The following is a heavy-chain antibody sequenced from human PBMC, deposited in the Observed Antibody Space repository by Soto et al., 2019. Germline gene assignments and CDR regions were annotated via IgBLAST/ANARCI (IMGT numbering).Heavy chain of an antibody. D-gene: IGHD4-17*01. CDR1: GGSFRGYS. J-gene: IGHJ6*02. CDR2: INYRGIT. V-gene: IGHV4-34*01. Sequence: QVQLQQWGAGLLKPSETLSLTCGVSGGSFRGYSWNWIRQSPEKGLEWIGEINYRGITSYNPSLRSRVNISSDTSTNRFSLTLTSVTAADTAIYYCARAPMDDYGNYYDGMDVWGQGTTLTVS. CDR3: ARAPMDDYGNYYDGMDV.